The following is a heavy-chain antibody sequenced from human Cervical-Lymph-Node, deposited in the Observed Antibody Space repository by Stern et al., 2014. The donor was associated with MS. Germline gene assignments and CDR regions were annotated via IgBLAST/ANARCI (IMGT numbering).Heavy chain of an antibody. CDR1: GYTMTGNY. D-gene: IGHD2-15*01. CDR2: INPGLGST. CDR3: ARQHCDATSCYFYFDY. Sequence: QLVQSGAEVKKPGASVKVSCRASGYTMTGNYIHWLRQAPGQVFEWMGMINPGLGSTTYAQKFQGRVAMTSDTSTSTVYMELTSLRSEDTAVYYCARQHCDATSCYFYFDYWGQGALVTVS. V-gene: IGHV1-46*01. J-gene: IGHJ4*02.